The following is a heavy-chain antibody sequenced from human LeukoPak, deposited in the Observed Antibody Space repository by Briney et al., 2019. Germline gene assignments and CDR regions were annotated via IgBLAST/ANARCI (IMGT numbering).Heavy chain of an antibody. V-gene: IGHV3-33*01. Sequence: GGSLRLSCATSGFSFRTYGMHWVRQAPGKGLEWVAVIWYDGSNKYYPDSVKGRFIISRDNSKNTLYLQMHSLRAEDTAVYYRASHLGYWGQGTLVTVSS. CDR3: ASHLGY. CDR1: GFSFRTYG. J-gene: IGHJ4*02. CDR2: IWYDGSNK. D-gene: IGHD7-27*01.